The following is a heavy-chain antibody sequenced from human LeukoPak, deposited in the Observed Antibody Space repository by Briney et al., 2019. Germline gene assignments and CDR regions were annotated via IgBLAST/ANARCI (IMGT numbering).Heavy chain of an antibody. CDR1: GFTFSSYA. V-gene: IGHV3-23*01. Sequence: GGSLRLSCAASGFTFSSYAMSWVRQALGKGLEWVSSITGTGDNTYYADSVKGRFTISRDNSDNTLYLQMNSLRAEDTAVYYCAKPTDSSIWLPYYFDYWGQGTLVTVSS. D-gene: IGHD6-13*01. CDR2: ITGTGDNT. CDR3: AKPTDSSIWLPYYFDY. J-gene: IGHJ4*02.